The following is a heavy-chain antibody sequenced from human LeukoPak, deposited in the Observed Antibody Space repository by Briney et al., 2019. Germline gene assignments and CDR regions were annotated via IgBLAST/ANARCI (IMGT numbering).Heavy chain of an antibody. CDR2: IKQDGSDK. CDR1: GFTFTKYW. J-gene: IGHJ3*02. CDR3: ARDWEYSSSSSTVDAFDI. D-gene: IGHD6-6*01. Sequence: GDSLGLSCAASGFTFTKYWMTWVRQAPGKGLEWVGNIKQDGSDKNYMDSVKGRFTISRDNTKNSVYLQMSSLRAEDTAVYYCARDWEYSSSSSTVDAFDIWGQGTMVTVSS. V-gene: IGHV3-7*01.